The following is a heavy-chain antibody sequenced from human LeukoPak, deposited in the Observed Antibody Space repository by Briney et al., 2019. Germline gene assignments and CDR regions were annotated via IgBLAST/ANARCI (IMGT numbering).Heavy chain of an antibody. CDR1: GYTFTSYG. V-gene: IGHV1-18*01. Sequence: ASVKVSCKASGYTFTSYGISWVRQTPGQGLEWMGWISAYNGNTNYAQKLQGRVTMTTDTSTSTAYMELRSLRSDDTAVYYCARDNVLLWCGELFRAAFDIWGQGTMVTVSS. CDR3: ARDNVLLWCGELFRAAFDI. CDR2: ISAYNGNT. D-gene: IGHD3-10*01. J-gene: IGHJ3*02.